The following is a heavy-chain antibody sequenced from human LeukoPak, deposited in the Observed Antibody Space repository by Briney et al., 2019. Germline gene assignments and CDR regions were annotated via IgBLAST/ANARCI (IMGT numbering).Heavy chain of an antibody. CDR2: INPSGGST. J-gene: IGHJ4*02. Sequence: GASVKVSCKASGYTFTSYYMHWVRQAPGQGLEWMGIINPSGGSTSYAQKFQGRVTMTRDMSTSTVYMELSSLRSEDTAVYYCAKARYYGGYFDYWGQGTLVTVSS. CDR3: AKARYYGGYFDY. CDR1: GYTFTSYY. D-gene: IGHD3-3*01. V-gene: IGHV1-46*01.